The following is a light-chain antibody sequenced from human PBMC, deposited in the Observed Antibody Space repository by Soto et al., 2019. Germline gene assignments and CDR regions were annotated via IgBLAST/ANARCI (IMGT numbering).Light chain of an antibody. J-gene: IGLJ2*01. CDR3: CSYAGSLGV. Sequence: QSALTQPPSASGSPGQSVTISCTGTSSDVGNYNYVSWYQQHPGKAPKLMIYEVSKRPSGVPDRFSGSKSGNTASLTVSGLQAEDEADYFCCSYAGSLGVFGGGTKVTVL. CDR1: SSDVGNYNY. CDR2: EVS. V-gene: IGLV2-8*01.